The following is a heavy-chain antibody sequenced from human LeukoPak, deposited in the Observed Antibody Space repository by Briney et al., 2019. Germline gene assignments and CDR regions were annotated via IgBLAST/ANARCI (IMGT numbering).Heavy chain of an antibody. J-gene: IGHJ5*02. Sequence: GGSLRLSCAASGFTFSSYAMSWVRQAPGKGLEWVSAISGSGGSTYYADSVKGRFTISRDNSKNTLYLQMNTLRAEDTAVYYCAKMRGDILTGYYRGWFDPWGQGTLVTVSS. D-gene: IGHD3-9*01. V-gene: IGHV3-23*01. CDR2: ISGSGGST. CDR3: AKMRGDILTGYYRGWFDP. CDR1: GFTFSSYA.